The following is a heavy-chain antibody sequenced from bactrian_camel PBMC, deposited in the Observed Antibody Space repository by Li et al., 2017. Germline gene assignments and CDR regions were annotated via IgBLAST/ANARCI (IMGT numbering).Heavy chain of an antibody. CDR1: GATYSSYC. J-gene: IGHJ6*01. V-gene: IGHV3-3*01. CDR3: AGKTHFAAAAGPWDDFGF. CDR2: ICDRGGT. Sequence: HVQLVESGGGSVQAGESLTLSCVNSGATYSSYCVAWFRQTPGKEREAVARICDRGGTLYADSVKGRFTISEDKVKRAVTLQMNSLNLEDTATYYCAGKTHFAAAAGPWDDFGFWAQGTQVTVS. D-gene: IGHD1*01.